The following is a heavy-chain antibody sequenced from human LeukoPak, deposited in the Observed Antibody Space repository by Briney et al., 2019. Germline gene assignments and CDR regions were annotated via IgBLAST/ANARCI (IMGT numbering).Heavy chain of an antibody. D-gene: IGHD2-2*01. CDR3: ARDVRSVVVPAAIVY. J-gene: IGHJ4*02. CDR1: GFTFSSYA. Sequence: GGSLRLPCAASGFTFSSYAMSWVRQAPGKGLEWVSAISGSGGSTYYADSVKGRFTISRDNSKNTLYLQMNSLRAEDTAVYYCARDVRSVVVPAAIVYWGQGTLVTVSS. V-gene: IGHV3-23*01. CDR2: ISGSGGST.